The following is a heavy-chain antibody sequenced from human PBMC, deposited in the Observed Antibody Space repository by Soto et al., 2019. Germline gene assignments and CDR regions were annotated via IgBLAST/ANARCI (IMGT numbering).Heavy chain of an antibody. CDR1: GFTFSSYG. V-gene: IGHV3-33*01. Sequence: GGSLRLSCAASGFTFSSYGMHWVRQAPGKGLEWVAVIWYDGSNKYYADSVKGRFTISRDNSKNTLYLQMNSLRAEDTAVYYCAWVLGIGGGGRFDYWGQGTLVTVSS. D-gene: IGHD7-27*01. CDR2: IWYDGSNK. CDR3: AWVLGIGGGGRFDY. J-gene: IGHJ4*02.